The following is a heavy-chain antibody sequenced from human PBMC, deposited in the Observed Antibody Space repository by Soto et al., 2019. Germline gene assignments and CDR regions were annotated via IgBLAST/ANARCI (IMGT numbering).Heavy chain of an antibody. CDR2: IKQDGSEK. V-gene: IGHV3-7*01. D-gene: IGHD5-12*01. J-gene: IGHJ4*02. Sequence: GGSLRLSCAASGFTFSSYWMSWVRQAPGKGLEWVANIKQDGSEKYYVDSVKGRFTISRDNAKNSLYLQMNSLRAEDTAVYYCARGWWLRLYYFDYWGQGTLVTVSS. CDR1: GFTFSSYW. CDR3: ARGWWLRLYYFDY.